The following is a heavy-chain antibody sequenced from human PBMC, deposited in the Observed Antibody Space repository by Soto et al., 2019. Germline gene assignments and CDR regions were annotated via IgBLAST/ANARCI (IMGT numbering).Heavy chain of an antibody. J-gene: IGHJ6*02. Sequence: ASVKVSCKASGYTFTSYGISWVRQAPGQGLEWMGWISAYNGNTNYAQKLQGRVTMTTDTSTSTAYMELRSLRSDDTAVYYCARDLYSSGWGHEYYYYHGMDVWGQGTTVTVSS. CDR1: GYTFTSYG. CDR2: ISAYNGNT. V-gene: IGHV1-18*04. CDR3: ARDLYSSGWGHEYYYYHGMDV. D-gene: IGHD6-19*01.